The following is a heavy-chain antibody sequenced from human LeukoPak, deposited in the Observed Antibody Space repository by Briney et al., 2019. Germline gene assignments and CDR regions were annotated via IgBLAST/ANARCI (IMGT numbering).Heavy chain of an antibody. Sequence: AGESLRLTCAASGFTFSSYWMSWVRQAPGKGLEWVANIKQDGSEKYYVDSVKGRFTISRDNAKNSLYLQMNSLRAEDTAVYYCARDRSTPRGYSGYFDYWGQGTLVTVSS. J-gene: IGHJ4*02. V-gene: IGHV3-7*03. CDR2: IKQDGSEK. D-gene: IGHD5-12*01. CDR3: ARDRSTPRGYSGYFDY. CDR1: GFTFSSYW.